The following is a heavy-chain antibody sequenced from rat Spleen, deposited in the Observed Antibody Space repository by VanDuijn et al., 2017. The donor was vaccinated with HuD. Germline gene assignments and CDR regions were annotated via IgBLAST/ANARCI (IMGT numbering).Heavy chain of an antibody. Sequence: EVQLVESGGGLVRPGRSLKLSCAVSGFTFSNYGMAWVRQAPTKGLEWVATISYDGSNTYYRDSVKGRFTISRDNTKSTLYLQMDSLGSEDTATYYCARQNWPYYFDYWGQGVMVTVSS. V-gene: IGHV5-29*01. D-gene: IGHD5-1*01. J-gene: IGHJ2*01. CDR2: ISYDGSNT. CDR1: GFTFSNYG. CDR3: ARQNWPYYFDY.